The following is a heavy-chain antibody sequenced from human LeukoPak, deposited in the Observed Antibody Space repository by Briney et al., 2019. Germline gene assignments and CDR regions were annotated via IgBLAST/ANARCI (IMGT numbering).Heavy chain of an antibody. J-gene: IGHJ3*02. CDR1: GFTFDDYG. CDR2: INWNGGST. D-gene: IGHD2-2*01. CDR3: ARVGDCSSTSCSTGAFDI. Sequence: GGSLRLSCAASGFTFDDYGMSWVRQAPGKGLEWVSGINWNGGSTGYADSVKGRFTISRDNAKNSLYLQMNSLRAEDTALYYCARVGDCSSTSCSTGAFDIWDQGTMVTVSS. V-gene: IGHV3-20*04.